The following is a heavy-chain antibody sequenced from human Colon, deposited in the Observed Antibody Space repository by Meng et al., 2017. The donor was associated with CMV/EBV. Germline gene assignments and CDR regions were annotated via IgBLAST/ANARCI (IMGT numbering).Heavy chain of an antibody. CDR2: SYYTGST. D-gene: IGHD2-2*01. CDR1: GESFSGYY. Sequence: QVQLRQWGAGLLKPSETLSLTCAVYGESFSGYYWTCIRQPSGRGLEWIGESYYTGSTNYSPSLKSRVTISLDTSKNQFSLKLNSVTAADTAVYYCARATKSSCWEVLDYWGHGTLVTVSS. CDR3: ARATKSSCWEVLDY. V-gene: IGHV4-34*01. J-gene: IGHJ4*01.